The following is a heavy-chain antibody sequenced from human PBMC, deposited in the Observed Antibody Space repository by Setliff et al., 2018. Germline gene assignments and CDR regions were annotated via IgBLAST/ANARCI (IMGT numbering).Heavy chain of an antibody. Sequence: GPSVKVSCKSSGFTFTDYGITWVRQVPGQGLEWMGWINNYNFNTQYAQKFQGRVTVTTDTSTSTAYMELRSLRSDDTAVYYCSRLVRYCTTTTCQSVPGAEVWGQGTLVTVSS. J-gene: IGHJ4*02. CDR2: INNYNFNT. CDR1: GFTFTDYG. CDR3: SRLVRYCTTTTCQSVPGAEV. V-gene: IGHV1-18*01. D-gene: IGHD2-8*01.